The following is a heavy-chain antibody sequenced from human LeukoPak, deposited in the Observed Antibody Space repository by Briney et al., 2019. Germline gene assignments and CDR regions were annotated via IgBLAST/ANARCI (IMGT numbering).Heavy chain of an antibody. Sequence: ASVKVSCKASGYTFTGYYMHWVRQAPGQGLEWMGWINPNSGDTNYAQKFQGRVTMTRDTSISTAYMDLSRLRSDDTAVYYCARSDGFSGYSSLGDSWGQGTLVTVSS. CDR1: GYTFTGYY. CDR2: INPNSGDT. J-gene: IGHJ5*01. CDR3: ARSDGFSGYSSLGDS. V-gene: IGHV1-2*02. D-gene: IGHD3-22*01.